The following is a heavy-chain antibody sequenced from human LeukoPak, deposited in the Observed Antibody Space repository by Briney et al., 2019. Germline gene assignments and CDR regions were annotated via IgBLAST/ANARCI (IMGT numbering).Heavy chain of an antibody. CDR2: INHSGST. Sequence: PSETLSLTCAVYGGSFSGYYWSWIRQPPGKGLEWIGEINHSGSTNYNPPLKSRVTISVDTSKNQFSLKLSSVTAADTAVYYCARAPDGLLPYFDYWGQGTLVTVSS. J-gene: IGHJ4*02. CDR1: GGSFSGYY. D-gene: IGHD3-22*01. V-gene: IGHV4-34*01. CDR3: ARAPDGLLPYFDY.